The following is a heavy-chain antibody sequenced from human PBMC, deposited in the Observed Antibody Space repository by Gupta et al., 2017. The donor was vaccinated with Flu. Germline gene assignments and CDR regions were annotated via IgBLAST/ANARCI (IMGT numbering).Heavy chain of an antibody. Sequence: QVQLVQSGAEVKKPGASVKVSCKASGYTFTSYYMHWVRQAPGQGLEWMGIINPSGGSTSYAQKFQGRVTMTRVTSTSTVYMELSSLRSEDTAVYDCAKSIAVPYYYGMDVWGQGTTVTVSS. CDR3: AKSIAVPYYYGMDV. D-gene: IGHD6-6*01. V-gene: IGHV1-46*01. CDR2: INPSGGST. CDR1: GYTFTSYY. J-gene: IGHJ6*02.